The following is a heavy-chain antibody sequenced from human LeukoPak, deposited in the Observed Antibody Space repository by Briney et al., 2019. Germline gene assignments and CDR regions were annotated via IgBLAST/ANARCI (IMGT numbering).Heavy chain of an antibody. V-gene: IGHV4-61*02. J-gene: IGHJ6*03. Sequence: SETLSLTCTVSGGSISSGSYYWSWIRQPAGKGLEWIGRIYTSGSTNYNPSLKSRVTISGDTSKNQFSLKLSSVTAADTAVYYCARAHMVGSYYYYYMDVWGKGTTVTVSS. CDR3: ARAHMVGSYYYYYMDV. CDR2: IYTSGST. CDR1: GGSISSGSYY. D-gene: IGHD2-21*01.